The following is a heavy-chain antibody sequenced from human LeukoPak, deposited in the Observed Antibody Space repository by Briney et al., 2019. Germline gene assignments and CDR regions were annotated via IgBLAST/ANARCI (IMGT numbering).Heavy chain of an antibody. CDR3: ARLHSSSSGWLDP. J-gene: IGHJ5*02. D-gene: IGHD6-6*01. CDR1: GGSISSGGYS. Sequence: SETLSLTCTVSGGSISSGGYSWSWIRQPPGKGLEWIGYIYHSGSTYYNPSLKSRVTISVDTSKNQLSLKLSSVTAADTAVYYCARLHSSSSGWLDPWGQGTLVTVSS. CDR2: IYHSGST. V-gene: IGHV4-30-2*05.